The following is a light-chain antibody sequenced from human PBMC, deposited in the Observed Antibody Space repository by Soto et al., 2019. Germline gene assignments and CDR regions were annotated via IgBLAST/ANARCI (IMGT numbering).Light chain of an antibody. CDR3: QQFRNWPWT. CDR2: GAS. J-gene: IGKJ1*01. V-gene: IGKV3D-15*01. CDR1: QSISIN. Sequence: IVLTQSPGTLSVSPGCRVTLSCRASQSISINLAWYQHKTGQAPRLLIHGASTRATGVPARISGSGSGTEFTLTISSLQSEDFAVYYCQQFRNWPWTFGQGTKWIS.